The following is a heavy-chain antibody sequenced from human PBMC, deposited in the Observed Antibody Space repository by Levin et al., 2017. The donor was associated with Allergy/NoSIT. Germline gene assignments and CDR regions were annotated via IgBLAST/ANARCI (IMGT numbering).Heavy chain of an antibody. CDR2: IKQDGSEK. CDR1: GFTFSSYW. J-gene: IGHJ6*02. D-gene: IGHD6-13*01. CDR3: ARNGAGSSWYRGLYYYYYYGMDV. V-gene: IGHV3-7*01. Sequence: GGSLRLSCAASGFTFSSYWMSWVRQAPGKGLEWVANIKQDGSEKYYVDSVKGRFTISRDNAKNSLYLQMNSLRAEDTAVYYCARNGAGSSWYRGLYYYYYYGMDVWGQGTTVTVSS.